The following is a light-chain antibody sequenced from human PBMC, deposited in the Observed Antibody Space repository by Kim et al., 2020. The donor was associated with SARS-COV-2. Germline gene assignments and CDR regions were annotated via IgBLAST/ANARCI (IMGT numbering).Light chain of an antibody. J-gene: IGKJ3*01. CDR1: QSVLYSSSNKNY. CDR3: QQYCTNPLT. Sequence: DIVMTQSPDSLAVSLGERASINCKSSQSVLYSSSNKNYLAWYQQKPGQPPKLLIYWASTRASGVPDRFSGSGSGTDFTLTISSLQAEDVAVYYCQQYCTNPLTFGPGTKVDIK. CDR2: WAS. V-gene: IGKV4-1*01.